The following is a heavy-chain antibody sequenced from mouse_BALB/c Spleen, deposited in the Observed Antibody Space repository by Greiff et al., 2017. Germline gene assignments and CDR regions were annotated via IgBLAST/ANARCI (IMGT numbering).Heavy chain of an antibody. CDR3: ARRGYYGSSYGMDY. CDR2: IYWDDDK. D-gene: IGHD1-1*01. Sequence: QVTLKVSGPGILQPSQTLSLTCSFSGFSLSTSGMGVSWIRQPSGKGLEWLAHIYWDDDKRYNPSLKSRLTISKDTSSNQVFLKITSVDTADTATYYCARRGYYGSSYGMDYWGQGTSVTVSS. J-gene: IGHJ4*01. CDR1: GFSLSTSGMG. V-gene: IGHV8-12*01.